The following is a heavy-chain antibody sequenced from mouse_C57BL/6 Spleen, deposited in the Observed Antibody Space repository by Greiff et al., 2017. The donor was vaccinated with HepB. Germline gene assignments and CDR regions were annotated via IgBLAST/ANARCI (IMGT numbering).Heavy chain of an antibody. J-gene: IGHJ2*01. D-gene: IGHD1-1*01. CDR3: ARMGTVVYFDY. CDR2: IDPSDSYT. CDR1: GYTFTSYW. V-gene: IGHV1-69*01. Sequence: QVQLQQPGAELVMPGASVKLSCKASGYTFTSYWMHWVKQRPGQGLEWIGEIDPSDSYTNYNQKFKGKSTLTVDKSSSTAYMQLSSLTSEDSAVYYCARMGTVVYFDYSGQGTTLTVSS.